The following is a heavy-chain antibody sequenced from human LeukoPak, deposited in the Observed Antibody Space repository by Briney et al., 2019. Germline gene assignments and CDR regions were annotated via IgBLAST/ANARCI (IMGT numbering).Heavy chain of an antibody. J-gene: IGHJ6*02. V-gene: IGHV3-48*03. D-gene: IGHD3-10*01. CDR1: GFTFSSYE. Sequence: GGSLRLSCAASGFTFSSYEMNWVRQAPGKGLERVSYISSSGSTIYYADSVKGRFTISRDNAKSSLYLQMNSLRAEDTAVYYCARVGLLWFGELFNYYYGMDVWGQGTTVTVSS. CDR3: ARVGLLWFGELFNYYYGMDV. CDR2: ISSSGSTI.